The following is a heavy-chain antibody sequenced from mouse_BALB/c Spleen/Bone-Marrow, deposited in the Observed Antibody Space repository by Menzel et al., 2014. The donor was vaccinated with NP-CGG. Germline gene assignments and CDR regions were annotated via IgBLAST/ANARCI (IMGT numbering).Heavy chain of an antibody. V-gene: IGHV1S41*01. D-gene: IGHD2-1*01. Sequence: LVKPGASVKLFCKASGYTFTSYWIYWIKQRPGQGLEWIRRIGPGSGSTYYNEMFKGKATLTVDTSSSTAYIQLSSLSSDDSAVYFCAREDMGYGNYDWFAYWGQGTLVTVSA. CDR1: GYTFTSYW. CDR3: AREDMGYGNYDWFAY. J-gene: IGHJ3*01. CDR2: IGPGSGST.